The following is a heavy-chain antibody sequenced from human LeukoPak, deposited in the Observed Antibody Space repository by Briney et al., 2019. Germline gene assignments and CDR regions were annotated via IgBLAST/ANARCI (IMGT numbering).Heavy chain of an antibody. CDR1: GGSISSGGYY. D-gene: IGHD3-10*01. CDR2: IYYSGST. J-gene: IGHJ4*02. CDR3: ARDYYGSGSYYNV. V-gene: IGHV4-31*11. Sequence: SQTLSLTCAVSGGSISSGGYYWSWIRQHPGKGLEWIGYIYYSGSTYYNPSLKSRVTISVDTSKNQFSLKLSSVTAADTAVYYCARDYYGSGSYYNVWGQGTLVTVSS.